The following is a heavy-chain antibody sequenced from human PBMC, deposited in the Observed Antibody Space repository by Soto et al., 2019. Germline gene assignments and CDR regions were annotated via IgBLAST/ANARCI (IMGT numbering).Heavy chain of an antibody. Sequence: GASVKVSCKASGFTFTSSAMQWVRQARGQRLEWIGWIVAGSGNTNYAQKFQERVTITRDMSTSTAYMELSSLRSEDTAVYYCAAYQYSYCYGYFDYWGQGTLVTVSS. CDR3: AAYQYSYCYGYFDY. CDR1: GFTFTSSA. D-gene: IGHD5-18*01. V-gene: IGHV1-58*02. CDR2: IVAGSGNT. J-gene: IGHJ4*02.